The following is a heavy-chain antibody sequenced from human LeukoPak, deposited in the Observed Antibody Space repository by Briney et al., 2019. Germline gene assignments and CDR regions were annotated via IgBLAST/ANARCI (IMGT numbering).Heavy chain of an antibody. V-gene: IGHV1-69*05. D-gene: IGHD6-6*01. CDR2: IIPIFGTA. Sequence: GASVKVSCKASGGTFSSYAISWVRQAPGQGLEWMGGIIPIFGTANYAQKFQGRVTITTDESTSTAYMELSSLRSEDTAVYYCARVGYSSSSRSHYYYYMDVWGKGTTVTVSS. J-gene: IGHJ6*03. CDR1: GGTFSSYA. CDR3: ARVGYSSSSRSHYYYYMDV.